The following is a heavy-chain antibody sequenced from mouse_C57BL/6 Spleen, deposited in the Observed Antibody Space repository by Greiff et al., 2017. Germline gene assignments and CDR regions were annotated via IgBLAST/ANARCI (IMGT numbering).Heavy chain of an antibody. CDR2: INPSTGGT. CDR3: AREGGSKWFAY. V-gene: IGHV1-42*01. Sequence: EVQLQQSGPELVKPGASVKISCKASGYSFTGYYMNWVKQSPEKSLEWIGEINPSTGGTTYNQKFKAKATLTVDKSSSTAYMQLKSLTSEDSAVYYCAREGGSKWFAYWGQGTLVTVSA. J-gene: IGHJ3*01. CDR1: GYSFTGYY. D-gene: IGHD1-1*01.